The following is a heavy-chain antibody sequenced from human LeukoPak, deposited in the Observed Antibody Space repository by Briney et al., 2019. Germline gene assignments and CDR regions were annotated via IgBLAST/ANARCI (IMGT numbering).Heavy chain of an antibody. J-gene: IGHJ4*02. CDR2: ISGSGGST. Sequence: GALRLSCAASGFTFSSYSMNWVRQAPGKGLEWVSAISGSGGSTYYADSVKGRFTISRDNSKNTLYLQMNSLRAEDTAVYYCAKGESALMVYAIRYWGQGTLVTVSS. CDR1: GFTFSSYS. D-gene: IGHD2-8*01. V-gene: IGHV3-23*01. CDR3: AKGESALMVYAIRY.